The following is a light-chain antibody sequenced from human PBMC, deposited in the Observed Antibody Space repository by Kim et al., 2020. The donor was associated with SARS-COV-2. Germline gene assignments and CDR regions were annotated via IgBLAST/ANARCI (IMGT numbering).Light chain of an antibody. Sequence: QLVLTQSPSASASLGASVKLTCTLSSGHSNYAIAWHQQQPEKGPRYLMKINNDGSHSKGDGIPDRFSGSSSGAERYLTISSLQSEDEADYYCQTWGPGFRVFGGGTKLTVL. V-gene: IGLV4-69*02. J-gene: IGLJ3*02. CDR3: QTWGPGFRV. CDR1: SGHSNYA. CDR2: INNDGSH.